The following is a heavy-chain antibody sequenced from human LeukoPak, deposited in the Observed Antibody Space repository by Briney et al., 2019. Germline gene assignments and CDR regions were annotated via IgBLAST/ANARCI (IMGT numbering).Heavy chain of an antibody. Sequence: PGGSLRLSCAASGFTFSSYWMHWVRQAPGKGLVWVSRINSDGSSTRYADSVKGRFTISRDNSKNTLYLQMGSLRAEDMAVYYCARESRELLDYWGQGTLVTVSS. CDR3: ARESRELLDY. J-gene: IGHJ4*02. CDR1: GFTFSSYW. V-gene: IGHV3-74*01. D-gene: IGHD1-26*01. CDR2: INSDGSST.